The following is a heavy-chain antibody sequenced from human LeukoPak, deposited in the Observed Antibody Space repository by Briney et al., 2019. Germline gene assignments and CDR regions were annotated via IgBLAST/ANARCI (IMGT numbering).Heavy chain of an antibody. CDR3: ARGVTTLGDN. J-gene: IGHJ4*02. D-gene: IGHD4-23*01. Sequence: QPGGSLRLSCAASGFTFSSYSMNWVRQAPGKGLEWVSYISNSSSTIYYADSVKGRFTISRDNAKNSLYLQMNSLRAEDTAVYYCARGVTTLGDNWGQGTLVTVSS. V-gene: IGHV3-48*01. CDR2: ISNSSSTI. CDR1: GFTFSSYS.